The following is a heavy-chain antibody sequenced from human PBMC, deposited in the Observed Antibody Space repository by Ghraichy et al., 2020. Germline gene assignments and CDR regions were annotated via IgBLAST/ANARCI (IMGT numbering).Heavy chain of an antibody. Sequence: ETLSLTCAASGFTVSSNYMSWVRQAPGKGLEWVSVIYSGGSTYYEDSVKGRFTISRDNSKNTLYLQMNSLRAEDTAVYYCARDPAYCGGDCYSSSDYWGQGNLVTVSS. J-gene: IGHJ4*02. V-gene: IGHV3-53*01. CDR2: IYSGGST. D-gene: IGHD2-21*02. CDR3: ARDPAYCGGDCYSSSDY. CDR1: GFTVSSNY.